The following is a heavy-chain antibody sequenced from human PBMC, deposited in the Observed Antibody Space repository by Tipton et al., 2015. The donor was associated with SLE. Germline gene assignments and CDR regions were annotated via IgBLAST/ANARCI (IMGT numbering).Heavy chain of an antibody. CDR2: MFYSGRT. V-gene: IGHV4-39*07. J-gene: IGHJ6*02. CDR3: ARGMLTWRGAIVGVDV. CDR1: GGSISSSIDF. D-gene: IGHD2-8*01. Sequence: TLSLTCTVSGGSISSSIDFGGWIRQPPGKGLEWIGSMFYSGRTYYNPSLKSRVSISVDTSKNQFSLKPTSVTAADTAVYYCARGMLTWRGAIVGVDVWGQGTTVNVSS.